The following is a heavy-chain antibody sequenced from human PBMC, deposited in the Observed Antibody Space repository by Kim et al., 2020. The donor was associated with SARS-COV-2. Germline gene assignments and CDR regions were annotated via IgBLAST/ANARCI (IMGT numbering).Heavy chain of an antibody. CDR1: GGSISSGDYY. CDR3: ARDRSNTMVRGVTGGWFDP. D-gene: IGHD3-10*01. V-gene: IGHV4-30-4*01. J-gene: IGHJ5*02. Sequence: SETLSLTCTVSGGSISSGDYYWSWIRQPPGKGLEWIGYIYYSGSTYYNPSLKSRVTISVDTSKNQFSLKLSSVTAADTAVYYCARDRSNTMVRGVTGGWFDPWGQGTLVTVSS. CDR2: IYYSGST.